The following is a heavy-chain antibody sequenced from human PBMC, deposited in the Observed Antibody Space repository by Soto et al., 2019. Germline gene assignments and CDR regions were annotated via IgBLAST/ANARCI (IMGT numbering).Heavy chain of an antibody. V-gene: IGHV1-18*01. CDR1: GYTFTTYG. CDR3: AGNLAYCGGDCYSYAFDI. J-gene: IGHJ3*02. D-gene: IGHD2-21*01. CDR2: ISAYNGNT. Sequence: WASVKVSCKASGYTFTTYGFSWVRQAPGQGLEWMGWISAYNGNTNYAQKLQGRVTMTTDTSTSTAYMELRSLTSDDTAVYYCAGNLAYCGGDCYSYAFDIWGQGTMVTVSS.